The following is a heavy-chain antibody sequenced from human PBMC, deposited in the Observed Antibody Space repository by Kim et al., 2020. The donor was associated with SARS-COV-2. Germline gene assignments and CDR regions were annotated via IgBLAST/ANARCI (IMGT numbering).Heavy chain of an antibody. J-gene: IGHJ4*02. V-gene: IGHV4-34*01. CDR3: ARGPQKHYDFWSGYSAHFDY. D-gene: IGHD3-3*01. Sequence: SETLSLTCAVYGGSFSGYYWSWIRQPPGKGLEWIGEINHSGSTNYNPSLKSRVTISVDTSKNQFSLKLSSVTAADTAVYYCARGPQKHYDFWSGYSAHFDYWGQGTLVTVSS. CDR2: INHSGST. CDR1: GGSFSGYY.